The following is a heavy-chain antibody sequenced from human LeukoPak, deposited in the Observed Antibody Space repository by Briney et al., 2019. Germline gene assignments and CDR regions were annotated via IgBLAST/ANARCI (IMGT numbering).Heavy chain of an antibody. J-gene: IGHJ5*02. CDR2: IYTSGST. V-gene: IGHV4-4*07. D-gene: IGHD2-2*02. Sequence: SXXLSLTCTVSGGSISSYYWSWIRQPAGKGMEWIGRIYTSGSTNYNPSLNSRVTISLDTSKNQFSLKLSSLTAADTAVYYCARDRGRGYCSSTSCFTPPNWFDPWGQGTLVTVSS. CDR1: GGSISSYY. CDR3: ARDRGRGYCSSTSCFTPPNWFDP.